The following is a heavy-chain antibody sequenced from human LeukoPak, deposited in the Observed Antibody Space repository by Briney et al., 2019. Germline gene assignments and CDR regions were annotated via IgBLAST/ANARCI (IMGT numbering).Heavy chain of an antibody. CDR3: GRAFPPLRISAAGDS. J-gene: IGHJ5*01. CDR2: ISGRSSHI. D-gene: IGHD6-25*01. CDR1: GFTFSDYD. Sequence: GGSLRLSCTASGFTFSDYDMNWVRQAPGKGLEYVSSISGRSSHIYYGDSVKGRFAISRDNAKNSLYLQMSSLRAEDTAVYYCGRAFPPLRISAAGDSWGQGTLVTVSS. V-gene: IGHV3-21*01.